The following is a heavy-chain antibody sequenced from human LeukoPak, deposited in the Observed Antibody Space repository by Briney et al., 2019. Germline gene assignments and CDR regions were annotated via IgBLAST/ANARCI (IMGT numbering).Heavy chain of an antibody. J-gene: IGHJ5*02. V-gene: IGHV3-23*01. Sequence: PGGSLRLSCAASGFTFNNYAMSWVRQAPGKGLEWVSAISVSGDNTYYADSVKGRFTISRDNSENTLFLQMNSLRAEDTAVYYCAKDSRYIKSGWFDPWGQGTLVTVSS. CDR3: AKDSRYIKSGWFDP. CDR2: ISVSGDNT. CDR1: GFTFNNYA. D-gene: IGHD1-14*01.